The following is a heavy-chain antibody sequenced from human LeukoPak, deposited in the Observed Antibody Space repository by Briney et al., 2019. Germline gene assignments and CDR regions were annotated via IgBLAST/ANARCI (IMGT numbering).Heavy chain of an antibody. D-gene: IGHD3-3*01. CDR1: GFTFSSHS. CDR2: ISSSSSYI. J-gene: IGHJ6*02. V-gene: IGHV3-21*01. Sequence: GGSLRLSCAASGFTFSSHSMNWVRQAPGKGLEWVSSISSSSSYIYYADSVKGRFTISRDNAKNSLYLQMNSLRAEDTAVYYCASTYYDFWSGYYDYYYGMDVWGQGTTVTVSS. CDR3: ASTYYDFWSGYYDYYYGMDV.